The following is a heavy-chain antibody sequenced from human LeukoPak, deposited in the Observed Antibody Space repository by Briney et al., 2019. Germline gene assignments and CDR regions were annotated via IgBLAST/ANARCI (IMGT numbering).Heavy chain of an antibody. J-gene: IGHJ4*01. Sequence: ETLSLTCTVSGVSISSSNSYWGWIRQPPGKGLEWVANMKEDGSETYYVDSVRGRFTISRDNAKNSLYLQMNSLRAEDTAVYYCARDEGSWSGSDYWGHGTLVTVSS. D-gene: IGHD3-3*01. CDR3: ARDEGSWSGSDY. V-gene: IGHV3-7*01. CDR1: GVSISSSNSY. CDR2: MKEDGSET.